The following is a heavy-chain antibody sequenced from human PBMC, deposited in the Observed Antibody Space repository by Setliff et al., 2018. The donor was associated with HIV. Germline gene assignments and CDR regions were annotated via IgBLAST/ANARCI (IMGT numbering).Heavy chain of an antibody. Sequence: AGGSLRLSCAASGFTFSSYPMSWVRQSPGKGPEWVSAISDGGGSTYYAVAVKGRFTISRDNSKNTLYLKMNSLRVEDRAVYYCAKEPKLGGIAAPFDYWGQGTLVTVSS. V-gene: IGHV3-23*01. CDR2: ISDGGGST. CDR1: GFTFSSYP. D-gene: IGHD6-6*01. CDR3: AKEPKLGGIAAPFDY. J-gene: IGHJ4*02.